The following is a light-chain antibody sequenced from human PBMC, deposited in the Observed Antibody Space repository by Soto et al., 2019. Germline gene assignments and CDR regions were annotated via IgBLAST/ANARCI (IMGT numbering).Light chain of an antibody. CDR1: SSDIGGYNY. V-gene: IGLV2-8*01. J-gene: IGLJ1*01. CDR2: EVT. CDR3: CSSGGSPKYV. Sequence: QSALTQPPSASGSPGQSVTISCTGTSSDIGGYNYVSWYQQHPGKAPKLMIYEVTKRPSGVPDRFSGSKSGNTASLTVSGLQAADEADYYCCSSGGSPKYVFGTGTKVTVL.